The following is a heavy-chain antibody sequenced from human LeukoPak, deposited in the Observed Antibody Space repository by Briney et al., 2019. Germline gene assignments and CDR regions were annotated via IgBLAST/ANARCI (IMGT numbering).Heavy chain of an antibody. Sequence: PGRSLRLSCAASGFTFSSHAMSWVRQTPGKGLEWVSGISGSGGSTYYADSVKGRFTISRDNSKNTLYLQMNSLRAEDTAVYYCAKEHDFWSGYYTSLDYWGQGTLVTVSS. J-gene: IGHJ4*02. CDR1: GFTFSSHA. CDR2: ISGSGGST. D-gene: IGHD3-3*01. V-gene: IGHV3-23*01. CDR3: AKEHDFWSGYYTSLDY.